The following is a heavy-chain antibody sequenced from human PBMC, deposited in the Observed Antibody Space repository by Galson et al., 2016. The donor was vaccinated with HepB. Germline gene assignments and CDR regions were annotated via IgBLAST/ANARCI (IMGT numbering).Heavy chain of an antibody. V-gene: IGHV2-5*02. CDR3: AHTGPPRPDDDYRPWSFDL. CDR2: VFWDDHK. D-gene: IGHD4-17*01. Sequence: PALVKPTQTLTLTCTFSGFSLSSRGVGVGWIRQPPGKALEWFALVFWDDHKRYRPSLQSRLTITKDTSKNQVVLTMTNIDPVYTATYYCAHTGPPRPDDDYRPWSFDLWGRGTLVTVSS. CDR1: GFSLSSRGVG. J-gene: IGHJ2*01.